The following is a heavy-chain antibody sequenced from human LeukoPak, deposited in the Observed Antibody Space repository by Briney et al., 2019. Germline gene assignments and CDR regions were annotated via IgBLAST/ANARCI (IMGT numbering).Heavy chain of an antibody. V-gene: IGHV3-33*01. J-gene: IGHJ6*02. CDR3: ARDQFEYSSSSSSFGMDV. CDR1: GFTFSSYG. D-gene: IGHD6-6*01. CDR2: IWYDGSNK. Sequence: GGSLRLSCAASGFTFSSYGMHCVRQAPGKGLEWVAVIWYDGSNKHYADSVKGRFTISRDNSKNTLYLQMNSLRAEDTAVYYCARDQFEYSSSSSSFGMDVWGQGTTVTVSS.